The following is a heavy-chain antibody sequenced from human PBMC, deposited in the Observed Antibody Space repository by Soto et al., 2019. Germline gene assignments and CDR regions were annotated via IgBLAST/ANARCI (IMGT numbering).Heavy chain of an antibody. CDR1: GGSISSSSYY. Sequence: YTLSLTCTVSGGSISSSSYYWGWIRQPPGKGLEWIGSIYYSGSTYYNPSLKSRVTISVDTSKNQFSLKLSSVTAADPAVYYCARHVGTTTDNPFEYWGQGTLVTDS. V-gene: IGHV4-39*01. J-gene: IGHJ4*02. CDR2: IYYSGST. D-gene: IGHD4-17*01. CDR3: ARHVGTTTDNPFEY.